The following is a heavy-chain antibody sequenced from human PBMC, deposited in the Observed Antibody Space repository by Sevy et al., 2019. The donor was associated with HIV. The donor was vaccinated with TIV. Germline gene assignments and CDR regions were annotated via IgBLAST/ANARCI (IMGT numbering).Heavy chain of an antibody. CDR1: GGSISSYY. CDR3: VSADYGDYFYFDY. CDR2: IYYSGST. D-gene: IGHD4-17*01. V-gene: IGHV4-59*01. Sequence: SETLSLTCTVSGGSISSYYWSWNRQPPGKGLEGIGYIYYSGSTNYNPTLKSRVTISVDTSKNQFSLKLSSVTAADTAVYYCVSADYGDYFYFDYWGQGTLVTVSS. J-gene: IGHJ4*02.